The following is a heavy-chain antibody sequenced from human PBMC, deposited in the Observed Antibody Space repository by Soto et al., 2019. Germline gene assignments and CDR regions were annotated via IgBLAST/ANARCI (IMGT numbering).Heavy chain of an antibody. Sequence: PGGSLRLSCAASGFTFSSYSMNWVRQAPGKGLEWVSYISSSSSTIYYADSVKGRFTISRDNAKNSLYLQMNSLRAEDTAVYYCARDYDGYSSSSGYWGQGTLVTVSS. D-gene: IGHD6-6*01. CDR2: ISSSSSTI. V-gene: IGHV3-48*01. CDR1: GFTFSSYS. J-gene: IGHJ4*02. CDR3: ARDYDGYSSSSGY.